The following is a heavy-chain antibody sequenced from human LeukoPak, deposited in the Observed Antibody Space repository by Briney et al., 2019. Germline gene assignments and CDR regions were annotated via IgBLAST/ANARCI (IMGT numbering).Heavy chain of an antibody. D-gene: IGHD5-18*01. Sequence: SETLSLTCTVSGGSISSYYWSWIRQPPGKGLEWIGYIYYSGSTNYNPSLKSRVTISVDTSKNQFSLKLSSVTAADTAVYYCAETKTGYSYGYRSDYWGQGTLVTVSS. CDR2: IYYSGST. J-gene: IGHJ4*02. V-gene: IGHV4-59*01. CDR3: AETKTGYSYGYRSDY. CDR1: GGSISSYY.